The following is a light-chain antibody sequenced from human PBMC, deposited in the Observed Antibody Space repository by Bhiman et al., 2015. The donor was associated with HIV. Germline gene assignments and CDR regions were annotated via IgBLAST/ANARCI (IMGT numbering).Light chain of an antibody. CDR1: SGSIASSY. V-gene: IGLV6-57*02. CDR2: EDN. J-gene: IGLJ2*01. Sequence: NFMLTQPHSVSESPGKTVAISCTGSSGSIASSYVQWYRQRPGSAPTTVIYEDNQRPSGVPDRFSGSIDSSSNSASLTISGLKTEDEADYYCQSYDSSNQGVFGGGTKLTVL. CDR3: QSYDSSNQGV.